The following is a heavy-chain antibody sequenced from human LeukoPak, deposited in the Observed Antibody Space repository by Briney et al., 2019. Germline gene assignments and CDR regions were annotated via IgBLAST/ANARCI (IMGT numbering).Heavy chain of an antibody. V-gene: IGHV1-69*06. CDR2: IIPIFGTA. CDR1: GGTFSSYA. Sequence: GASVKVSCKASGGTFSSYAISWVRQAPGQGLEWMGGIIPIFGTANYAQKFQGRVTITADKSTSTAYMELSSLRSEDTAVYYCATQIKNPMDCSGGSCYSPDYYYYYYMDVWGKGTTVTVSS. J-gene: IGHJ6*03. CDR3: ATQIKNPMDCSGGSCYSPDYYYYYYMDV. D-gene: IGHD2-15*01.